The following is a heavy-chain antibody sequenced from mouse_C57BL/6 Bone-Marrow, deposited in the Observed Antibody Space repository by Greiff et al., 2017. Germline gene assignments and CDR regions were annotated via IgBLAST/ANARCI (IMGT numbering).Heavy chain of an antibody. J-gene: IGHJ3*01. Sequence: VQLKESGAELVRPGASVKLSCTASGFNIKDDYMHWVKQRPEQGLEWIGRINPENGDTEYASKFQGKATITADKSSNTAYLQLSSLTSEDSAVYYCTTYYYSCVSVGGQGTVVTLSA. V-gene: IGHV14-4*01. CDR3: TTYYYSCVSV. CDR1: GFNIKDDY. CDR2: INPENGDT. D-gene: IGHD1-1*01.